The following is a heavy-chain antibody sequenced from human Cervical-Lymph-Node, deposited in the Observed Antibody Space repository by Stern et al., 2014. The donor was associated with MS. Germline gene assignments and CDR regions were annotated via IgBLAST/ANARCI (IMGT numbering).Heavy chain of an antibody. Sequence: EQLVQSGAELKKPGESLKISCNISGYTFTDYWIAWVRQMPGKGLEWMGVIFPGASDTRYSPSFQGHVTISADTSINTAYLHWIALRTSDAAMYYCARPHSPGWSYYFDSWGQGTLVSVSS. D-gene: IGHD6-19*01. CDR1: GYTFTDYW. V-gene: IGHV5-51*01. CDR3: ARPHSPGWSYYFDS. CDR2: IFPGASDT. J-gene: IGHJ4*02.